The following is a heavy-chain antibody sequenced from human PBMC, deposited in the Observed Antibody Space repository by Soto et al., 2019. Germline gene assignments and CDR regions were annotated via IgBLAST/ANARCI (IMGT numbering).Heavy chain of an antibody. CDR3: AKRGGYNTNSGAFNI. D-gene: IGHD1-26*01. V-gene: IGHV4-38-2*01. CDR2: IFHGGNT. Sequence: SEPLSLTCAVSGFLISSGNYWGWIRKPPGKGLEWIGSIFHGGNTYYNPSLKSRVTISVDMSKNQFSLKLNSVTAADTAVYYCAKRGGYNTNSGAFNIWGLGTMVTVSS. J-gene: IGHJ3*02. CDR1: GFLISSGNY.